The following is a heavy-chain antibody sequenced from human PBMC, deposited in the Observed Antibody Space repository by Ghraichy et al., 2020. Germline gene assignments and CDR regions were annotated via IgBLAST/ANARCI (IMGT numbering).Heavy chain of an antibody. CDR2: IYYSGST. CDR1: GGSISSSSYY. J-gene: IGHJ4*02. D-gene: IGHD5-18*01. Sequence: SETLSLTCTVSGGSISSSSYYWGWIRQPPGKGLEWIGSIYYSGSTYYNPSLKSRVTISVDTSKNQFSLKLSSVTAADTAVYYCARLNVDTAMGWFDYWGQGTLVTVSS. V-gene: IGHV4-39*01. CDR3: ARLNVDTAMGWFDY.